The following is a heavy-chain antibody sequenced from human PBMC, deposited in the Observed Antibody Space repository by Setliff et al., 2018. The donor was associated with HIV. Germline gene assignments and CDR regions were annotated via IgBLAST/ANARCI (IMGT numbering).Heavy chain of an antibody. Sequence: SETLSLTCAVYGGSFSDFYWSWIRQPPGKGLEWIGEINHSGSTNYNPYLKRRVTISVDTSKNQFSLKLSSVTAADTAVYYCAREDYYYYGMDVWGQGTTVTVSS. V-gene: IGHV4-34*01. CDR2: INHSGST. J-gene: IGHJ6*02. CDR3: AREDYYYYGMDV. CDR1: GGSFSDFY.